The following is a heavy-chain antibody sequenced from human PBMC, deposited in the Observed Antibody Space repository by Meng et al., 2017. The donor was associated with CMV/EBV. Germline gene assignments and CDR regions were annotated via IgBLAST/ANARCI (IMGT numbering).Heavy chain of an antibody. V-gene: IGHV4-39*07. CDR2: IYYSGST. D-gene: IGHD6-13*01. J-gene: IGHJ6*02. CDR1: GGSISSSSYY. CDR3: ARGRVSSWYGTSYYYYGMDV. Sequence: GSLRLSCTVSGGSISSSSYYWGWIRQPPGKGLEWIGSIYYSGSTYYNPSLKSRVTISVDTSKNQFSLKLSSVTAADTAVYYCARGRVSSWYGTSYYYYGMDVWGQGTTVTVSS.